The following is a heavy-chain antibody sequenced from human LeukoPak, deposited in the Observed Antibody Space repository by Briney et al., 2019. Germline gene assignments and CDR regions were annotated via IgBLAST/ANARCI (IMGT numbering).Heavy chain of an antibody. J-gene: IGHJ3*02. Sequence: GESLKISCTGSGYSFTTYWIGWVRQMPGKGLEWMGIINPGDSDARYSPSFQGQVTISVDKSISTAYLQWSSLKASDTAMYYCARQGRIVVVTSTHDAFDIWGQGTMVTVSS. CDR2: INPGDSDA. CDR1: GYSFTTYW. V-gene: IGHV5-51*01. CDR3: ARQGRIVVVTSTHDAFDI. D-gene: IGHD2-21*02.